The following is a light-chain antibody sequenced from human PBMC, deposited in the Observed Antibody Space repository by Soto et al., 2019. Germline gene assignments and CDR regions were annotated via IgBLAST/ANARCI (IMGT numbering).Light chain of an antibody. V-gene: IGKV3-20*01. CDR1: ETVTGKY. J-gene: IGKJ1*01. CDR2: AAS. Sequence: EIVLTQSPGTLSLSPGARATLSCRASETVTGKYLAGYQQKAGQAPRLLIFAASNRATGIPDRFSGSGSGTDFTLTISRLEPEDFAVYFCQQYSSPPQTFGQGTKVEIK. CDR3: QQYSSPPQT.